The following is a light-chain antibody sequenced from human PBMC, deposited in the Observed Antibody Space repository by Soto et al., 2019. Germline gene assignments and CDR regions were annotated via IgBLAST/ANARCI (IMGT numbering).Light chain of an antibody. CDR3: QSYDRSLSGWV. CDR2: GNT. J-gene: IGLJ3*02. V-gene: IGLV1-40*01. Sequence: QAVVTQPPSVSGAPGQRVTISCTGSRSNIGTGYDVHWYQQLPGTAPKLLIYGNTNRPSGVPDRFSGSKSGTSASLAITDLQAEDEADYYCQSYDRSLSGWVFGGGTKLTVL. CDR1: RSNIGTGYD.